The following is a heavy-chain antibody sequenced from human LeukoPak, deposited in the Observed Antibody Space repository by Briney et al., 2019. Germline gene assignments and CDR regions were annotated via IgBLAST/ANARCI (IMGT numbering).Heavy chain of an antibody. J-gene: IGHJ4*02. CDR1: GNSIRNYY. CDR2: IYTSGST. CDR3: ARESKSYDGSGRYHDY. V-gene: IGHV4-4*07. D-gene: IGHD3-22*01. Sequence: PPETRCLTCTVSGNSIRNYYWSWIRQPAGKGLEWIGRIYTSGSTDYNPSLTSRVTMSVDTSTNQFSLKLSSVTAADTAVYYCARESKSYDGSGRYHDYWGLGTMVTVSS.